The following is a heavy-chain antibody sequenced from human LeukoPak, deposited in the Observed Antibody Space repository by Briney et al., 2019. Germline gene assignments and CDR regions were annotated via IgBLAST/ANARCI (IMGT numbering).Heavy chain of an antibody. CDR2: ISAYDGNT. J-gene: IGHJ6*02. V-gene: IGHV1-18*01. D-gene: IGHD3-3*01. Sequence: ASVRVSCKASGYTFTSYGISWVRQAPGQGLEWMGWISAYDGNTNYAQKLQGRVTMTTDTSTSTAYMELRSLRSDDTAVYYCARDLREGRITIFGSTYYYYYGMDVWGQGTTVTVSS. CDR1: GYTFTSYG. CDR3: ARDLREGRITIFGSTYYYYYGMDV.